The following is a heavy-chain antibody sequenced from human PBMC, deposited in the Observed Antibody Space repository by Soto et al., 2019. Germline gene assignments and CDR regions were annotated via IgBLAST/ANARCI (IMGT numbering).Heavy chain of an antibody. J-gene: IGHJ4*02. D-gene: IGHD2-21*01. CDR3: ARDIASPGGDYFDS. Sequence: EVQLVESGGGLVKAGGSLRLFCTASGFTFRNYNMNWVRQAPGKGLEWVSSISTGVVIMFYADSVKGRFTISRDNAQNSLFLQIDSPRAEDTAVYYCARDIASPGGDYFDSWGQGTLVTVSS. CDR1: GFTFRNYN. CDR2: ISTGVVIM. V-gene: IGHV3-21*06.